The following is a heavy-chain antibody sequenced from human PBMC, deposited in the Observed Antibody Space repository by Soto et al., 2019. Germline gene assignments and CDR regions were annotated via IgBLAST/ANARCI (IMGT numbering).Heavy chain of an antibody. CDR3: ARAVATGAEY. Sequence: PGGSLRLSCAASGFTISTYWMSWVRQAPGKGLEWVAPIKQDGIETYYVDSVKGRFTISRDNAKNLLYLQMNSLRAEDTAVFYCARAVATGAEYWGQGTLGTVSS. D-gene: IGHD6-19*01. V-gene: IGHV3-7*03. CDR2: IKQDGIET. CDR1: GFTISTYW. J-gene: IGHJ4*02.